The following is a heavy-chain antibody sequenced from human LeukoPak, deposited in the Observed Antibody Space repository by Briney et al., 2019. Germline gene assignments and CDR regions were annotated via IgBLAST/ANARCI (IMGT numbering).Heavy chain of an antibody. V-gene: IGHV4-59*01. Sequence: SETLSLTCTVSGGSISSYYWSWIRQPPGKGLERIGYIYYSGSTNYNPSLKSRVTISVDTSKNQLSLKLSSVTAADTAVYYCACLGTQEDYCDYWGQGTLVTVSS. CDR1: GGSISSYY. J-gene: IGHJ4*02. CDR3: ACLGTQEDYCDY. D-gene: IGHD3-16*01. CDR2: IYYSGST.